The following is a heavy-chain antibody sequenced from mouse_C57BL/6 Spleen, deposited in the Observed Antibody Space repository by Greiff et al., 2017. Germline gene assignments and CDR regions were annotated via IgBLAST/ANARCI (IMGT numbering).Heavy chain of an antibody. V-gene: IGHV1-81*01. CDR1: GYTFTSYG. CDR3: ARSDSNYFAY. J-gene: IGHJ3*01. Sequence: VQLQESGAELARPGASVKLSCKASGYTFTSYGISWVKQRTGQGLEWIGEIYPRSGNTYYNEKFKGKATLTADKSSSTAYMELRSLTSEDSAVXFCARSDSNYFAYWGQGTLVTVSA. D-gene: IGHD2-5*01. CDR2: IYPRSGNT.